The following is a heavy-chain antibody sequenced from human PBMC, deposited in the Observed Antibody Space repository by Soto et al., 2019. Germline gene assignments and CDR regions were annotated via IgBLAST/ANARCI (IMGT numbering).Heavy chain of an antibody. D-gene: IGHD3-22*01. J-gene: IGHJ4*02. CDR2: IYHSGST. CDR1: GGSISSSYW. Sequence: PSETLSLTCAVSGGSISSSYWWSWVRQPPGKGLEWIGDIYHSGSTNYNTSLKSRVTISIDTSKNQFSLKLSSVTAADTAVYYCARARGGYYDYWGQGTLVTVSS. CDR3: ARARGGYYDY. V-gene: IGHV4-4*02.